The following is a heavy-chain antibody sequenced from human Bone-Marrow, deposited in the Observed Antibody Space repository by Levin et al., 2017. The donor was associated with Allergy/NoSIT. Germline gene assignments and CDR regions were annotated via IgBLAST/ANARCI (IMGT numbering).Heavy chain of an antibody. Sequence: SETLSLTCSVSPVSVSSGSYYWTWIRQPPGKGLEWIGFVYYSGRTNYSPSLKSRVTMSLDTPKNQFSLKLTSVTSADTAVYYCASRRRDGYNYRDYWGQGTLVTVSS. V-gene: IGHV4-61*01. CDR2: VYYSGRT. CDR3: ASRRRDGYNYRDY. J-gene: IGHJ4*02. CDR1: PVSVSSGSYY. D-gene: IGHD5-24*01.